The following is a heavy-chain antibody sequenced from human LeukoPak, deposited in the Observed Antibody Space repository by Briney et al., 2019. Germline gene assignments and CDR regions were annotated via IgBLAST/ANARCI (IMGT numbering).Heavy chain of an antibody. CDR2: ISGRGGST. Sequence: GGSLRLSCAASGFTFSSYAMSWVRQAPGKGLEWVSAISGRGGSTYYADPVKGRFTISRDNSKNTLYLQMNSLRAEDTAVYYCAEDRGRIVVVVAAANWFDPWGQGTLVTVSS. D-gene: IGHD2-15*01. CDR1: GFTFSSYA. V-gene: IGHV3-23*01. J-gene: IGHJ5*02. CDR3: AEDRGRIVVVVAAANWFDP.